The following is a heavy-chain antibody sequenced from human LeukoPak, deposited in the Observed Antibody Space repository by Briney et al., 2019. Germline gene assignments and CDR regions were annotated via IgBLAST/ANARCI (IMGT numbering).Heavy chain of an antibody. CDR1: GGSISSYY. Sequence: PSETLSLTCTVSGGSISSYYWSWIRQPPGKGLEWIGYIYYSGSTNYNPSLKSRVAISVDTSKNQFSLKLSSVTAADTAVYYCARGSVAGTRLYDYWGQGTLVTVSS. J-gene: IGHJ4*02. CDR3: ARGSVAGTRLYDY. CDR2: IYYSGST. V-gene: IGHV4-59*01. D-gene: IGHD6-19*01.